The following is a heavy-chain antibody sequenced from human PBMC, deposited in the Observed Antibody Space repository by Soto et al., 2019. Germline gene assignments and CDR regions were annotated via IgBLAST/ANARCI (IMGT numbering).Heavy chain of an antibody. V-gene: IGHV4-30-4*01. CDR3: ARYRDSSGYDKYFDY. D-gene: IGHD3-22*01. CDR1: GGSISSGDYY. Sequence: SETLSLTCTVSGGSISSGDYYWSWIRQPPGKGLEWIGYIYYSGSTYYNLSLKSRVTISVDTSKNQFSLKLSSVTAADTAVYYCARYRDSSGYDKYFDYWGQGTLVTVSS. CDR2: IYYSGST. J-gene: IGHJ4*02.